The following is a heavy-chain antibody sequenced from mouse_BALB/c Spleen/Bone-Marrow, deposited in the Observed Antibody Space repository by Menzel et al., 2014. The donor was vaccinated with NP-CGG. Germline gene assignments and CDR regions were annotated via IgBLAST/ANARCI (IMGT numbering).Heavy chain of an antibody. CDR2: IFPGTSTT. CDR3: ARHYYGSSDAMDY. D-gene: IGHD1-1*01. V-gene: IGHV1S132*01. J-gene: IGHJ4*01. CDR1: GYTFTNYW. Sequence: VQLQQSGAELVKPGASVKLSCKTSGYTFTNYWIQWVKRRPGQGLGWIGEIFPGTSTTYYNEEFKGKATLTIDTSSSTAYMQLSSLTSEDSAVYFCARHYYGSSDAMDYWGQGTSVTVSS.